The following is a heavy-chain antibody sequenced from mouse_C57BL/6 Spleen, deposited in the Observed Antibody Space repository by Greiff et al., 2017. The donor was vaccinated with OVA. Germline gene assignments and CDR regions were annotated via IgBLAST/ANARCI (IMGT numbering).Heavy chain of an antibody. V-gene: IGHV1-50*01. CDR2: IDPSDSYT. J-gene: IGHJ2*01. Sequence: QVQLQQPGAELVKPGASVKLSCKASGYTFTSYWMQWVKQRPGQGLEWIGEIDPSDSYTNYNQKFKGKATLTVDTSSSTAYMQLSSLTSEDSAVYYCARRGAITTVVAHFDYWGQGTTLTVSS. D-gene: IGHD1-1*01. CDR1: GYTFTSYW. CDR3: ARRGAITTVVAHFDY.